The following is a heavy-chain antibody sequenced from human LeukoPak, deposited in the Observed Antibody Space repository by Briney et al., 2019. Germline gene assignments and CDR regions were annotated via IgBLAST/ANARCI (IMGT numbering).Heavy chain of an antibody. J-gene: IGHJ4*02. CDR2: ISSSGSTI. V-gene: IGHV3-48*03. Sequence: EGSLRLSCAASGFTFSSYEMNWVRQAPGKGLEWVSYISSSGSTIYYADSVKGRFTISRDNAKNSLYLQMNSLRAEDTAVYYCARDGSGSYYNLPFDYWGQGTLVTVSS. CDR1: GFTFSSYE. CDR3: ARDGSGSYYNLPFDY. D-gene: IGHD3-10*01.